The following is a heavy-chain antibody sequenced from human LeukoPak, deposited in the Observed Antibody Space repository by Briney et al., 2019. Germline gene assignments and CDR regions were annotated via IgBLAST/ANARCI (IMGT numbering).Heavy chain of an antibody. J-gene: IGHJ4*02. CDR1: GFTFSSYA. CDR2: ISYDGSNK. Sequence: GGSLRLSCAASGFTFSSYAMHWVRQAPGKGLEWVAVISYDGSNKYYADSVKGRFTISRDNSKNTLYLQMNSLRAEDTAVYYCAKDRDPTSIAARPDYWGQGTLVTVSS. D-gene: IGHD6-6*01. CDR3: AKDRDPTSIAARPDY. V-gene: IGHV3-30-3*01.